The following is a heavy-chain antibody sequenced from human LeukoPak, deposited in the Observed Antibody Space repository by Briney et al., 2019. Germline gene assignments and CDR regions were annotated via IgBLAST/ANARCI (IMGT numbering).Heavy chain of an antibody. CDR1: GYTFTGYY. Sequence: ASVKVSCKASGYTFTGYYMHWVRQAPGQGLEWMGWINPNSGGTNYAQKFQGRVTMTRNTSISTAYMELSSLRSEDTAVYYCARANYDSSGYDYWGQGTLVAVSS. CDR3: ARANYDSSGYDY. V-gene: IGHV1-2*02. D-gene: IGHD3-22*01. CDR2: INPNSGGT. J-gene: IGHJ4*02.